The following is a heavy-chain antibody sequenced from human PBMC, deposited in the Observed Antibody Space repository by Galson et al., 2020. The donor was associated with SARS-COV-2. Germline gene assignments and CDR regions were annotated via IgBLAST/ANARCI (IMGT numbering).Heavy chain of an antibody. V-gene: IGHV3-48*04. D-gene: IGHD1-1*01. CDR2: IRSSSGTI. CDR1: GFTFSSNT. Sequence: GGSLRLSCAASGFTFSSNTMNWVRQAPVKGLELVAYIRSSSGTIYHADSVKGRFTISRDNAKNSLYLQLNSLRVEDTAVYYCARERLEYWGQGTLVTVSS. J-gene: IGHJ4*02. CDR3: ARERLEY.